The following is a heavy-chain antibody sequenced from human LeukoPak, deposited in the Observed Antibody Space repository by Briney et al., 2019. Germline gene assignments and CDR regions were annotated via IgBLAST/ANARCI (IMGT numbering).Heavy chain of an antibody. Sequence: ASVKVSCKASGYTFTSYYMHWVRQAPGQGLEWMGLINPRGGSTSYAQKFQGRVTMTRDMSTSTVYMELSSLRSEDTAVYYCARDALIVVVVAAQNYYYYYMDVWGKGTTVTVSS. CDR2: INPRGGST. J-gene: IGHJ6*03. CDR1: GYTFTSYY. V-gene: IGHV1-46*01. CDR3: ARDALIVVVVAAQNYYYYYMDV. D-gene: IGHD2-15*01.